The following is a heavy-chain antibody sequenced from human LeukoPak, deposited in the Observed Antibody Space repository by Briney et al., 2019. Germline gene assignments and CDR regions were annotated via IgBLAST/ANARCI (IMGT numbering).Heavy chain of an antibody. CDR3: AKARYEWILDY. CDR1: GFTFSSYW. Sequence: GGSLRLSCAASGFTFSSYWMSWVRQAPGKGLEWVANIKQDGSEKYYVDSVKGRFTISRDNSKNSLYLQMNSLRAEDTALYYCAKARYEWILDYWGQGTLVTVSS. D-gene: IGHD3-3*01. V-gene: IGHV3-7*03. CDR2: IKQDGSEK. J-gene: IGHJ4*02.